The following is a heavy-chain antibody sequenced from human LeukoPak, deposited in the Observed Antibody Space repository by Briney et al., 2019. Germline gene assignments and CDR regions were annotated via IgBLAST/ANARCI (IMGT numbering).Heavy chain of an antibody. CDR2: IKSKTDGGTT. V-gene: IGHV3-15*01. D-gene: IGHD3-16*01. CDR1: GFTFSNAW. Sequence: EGSLRLSCAASGFTFSNAWMSWVRQAPGKGLEWVGRIKSKTDGGTTDYAAPVKGRFTISRDDSKNTLYLQMNSLKTEDTAVYYCTALMITFGGVSYYYMDVWGKGTTVTVSS. J-gene: IGHJ6*03. CDR3: TALMITFGGVSYYYMDV.